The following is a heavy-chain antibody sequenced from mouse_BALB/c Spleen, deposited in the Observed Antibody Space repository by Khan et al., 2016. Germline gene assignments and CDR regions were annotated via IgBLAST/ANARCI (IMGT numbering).Heavy chain of an antibody. D-gene: IGHD2-14*01. Sequence: DVELVESGGGLVQPGGSLKLSCAASGFTFSTYAMSWVRQTPDKRLELVATINSNGGSTYYPDNVKGRFTISRDNAKNTLYLQMSSLKSEVTAMYYCARVRQAVDYWGQGTSVTVSS. J-gene: IGHJ4*01. CDR3: ARVRQAVDY. V-gene: IGHV5-6-3*01. CDR1: GFTFSTYA. CDR2: INSNGGST.